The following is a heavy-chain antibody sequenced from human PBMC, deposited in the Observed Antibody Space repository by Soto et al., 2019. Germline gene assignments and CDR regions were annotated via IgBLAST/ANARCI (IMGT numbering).Heavy chain of an antibody. J-gene: IGHJ3*02. CDR2: IYDSGDA. CDR3: VSSRTAVFGDALDI. V-gene: IGHV4-59*03. Sequence: KPSETLSLTCSVSGGSISSYFKNWIRQAPGKGLEWIGCIYDSGDANYNPSLKSRVTLALDTSKNQFSLKLTSVTAADTAVYYCVSSRTAVFGDALDIWALGTMVTVSS. CDR1: GGSISSYF. D-gene: IGHD3-3*01.